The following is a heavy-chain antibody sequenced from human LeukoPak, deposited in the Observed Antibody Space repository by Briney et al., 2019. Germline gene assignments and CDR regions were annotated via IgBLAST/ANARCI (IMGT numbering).Heavy chain of an antibody. V-gene: IGHV3-23*01. CDR3: AKDRYYYDSSGYYPCCFDY. J-gene: IGHJ4*02. Sequence: GGSLRLSCAASGFTFSSYAMSWVRQAPGKGLEWVSAISGSGGSTYYADSVKGRFTTSRDNSKNTLYLQMNSLRAEDTAVYYCAKDRYYYDSSGYYPCCFDYWGQGTLVTVSS. CDR2: ISGSGGST. D-gene: IGHD3-22*01. CDR1: GFTFSSYA.